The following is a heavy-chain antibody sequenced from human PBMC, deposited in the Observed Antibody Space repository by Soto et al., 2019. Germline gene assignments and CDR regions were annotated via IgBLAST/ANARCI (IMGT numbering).Heavy chain of an antibody. J-gene: IGHJ5*02. CDR2: IFPIFGTA. V-gene: IGHV1-69*01. CDR3: ARGGGRAARLGNWFDP. CDR1: GGTFSSYA. D-gene: IGHD6-6*01. Sequence: QVQLVQSGAEVKKPGSSVKVSCKASGGTFSSYAISWVRQAPGQGLEWMGGIFPIFGTANYAQKFQGRVTITADESTSTAYMELSSLRSEDTAVYYCARGGGRAARLGNWFDPWGQGTLVTVSS.